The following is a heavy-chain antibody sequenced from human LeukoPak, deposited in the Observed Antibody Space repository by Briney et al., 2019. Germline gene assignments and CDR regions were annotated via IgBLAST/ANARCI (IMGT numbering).Heavy chain of an antibody. Sequence: PGGSLRLSCAAPGFMVSSNYMSWVRQAPGKGLEWVSVIYSGGSTYYADSVKGRFTISRDNSKNTLYLQMNSLRAEDTAMYHCARGKDDAFDIWGQGTMVTVSS. CDR1: GFMVSSNY. CDR2: IYSGGST. CDR3: ARGKDDAFDI. V-gene: IGHV3-53*01. J-gene: IGHJ3*02.